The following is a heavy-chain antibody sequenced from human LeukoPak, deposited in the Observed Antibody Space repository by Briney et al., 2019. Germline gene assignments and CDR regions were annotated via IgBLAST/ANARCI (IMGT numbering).Heavy chain of an antibody. D-gene: IGHD3-3*01. CDR1: GYTFTSYG. V-gene: IGHV1-18*01. CDR3: ATGGGIFGFAFDI. Sequence: GASVKVSCKASGYTFTSYGISWVRHAPGQGLEWMGWISAYNGNTNYAQKFQGRVTMTEDTSTDTAYMELSSLRSEDTAVYYCATGGGIFGFAFDIWGQGTMVTVSS. CDR2: ISAYNGNT. J-gene: IGHJ3*02.